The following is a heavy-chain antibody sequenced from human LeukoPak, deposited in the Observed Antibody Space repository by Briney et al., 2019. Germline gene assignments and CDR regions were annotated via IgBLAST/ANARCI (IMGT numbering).Heavy chain of an antibody. D-gene: IGHD1-7*01. CDR2: IGSDGGST. J-gene: IGHJ4*02. CDR3: AIGGSGNCYY. Sequence: PGGSLRLSCTASGFTFSGYWMNWVRQAPGKGLVWVSRIGSDGGSTTYADSVKGRFTISRDDAKNTLYLQMTSLRAEETAVYYYAIGGSGNCYYWGQGTLVTVSS. V-gene: IGHV3-74*03. CDR1: GFTFSGYW.